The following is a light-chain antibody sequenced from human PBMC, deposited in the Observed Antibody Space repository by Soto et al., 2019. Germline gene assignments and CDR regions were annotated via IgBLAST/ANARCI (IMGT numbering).Light chain of an antibody. J-gene: IGLJ2*01. CDR3: SSYITSAIVV. CDR2: DVF. V-gene: IGLV2-14*01. CDR1: SSDVPGSNS. Sequence: QSALTQPASVSASRGQSITISCTGTSSDVPGSNSVSWYQQHPGKAPTLIIFDVFKRPSGVSDRFSGSKSGNTASLTISGLQAEDEADYYCSSYITSAIVVFGGGTKLTVL.